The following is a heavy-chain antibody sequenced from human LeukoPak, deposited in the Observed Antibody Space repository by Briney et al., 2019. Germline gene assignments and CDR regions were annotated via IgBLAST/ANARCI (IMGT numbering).Heavy chain of an antibody. V-gene: IGHV4-4*02. Sequence: NPSGTLSLTCAVSGGSISSSNWWSWVRQPPGKGLEWIGSIYYSGSTYYNPSLKSRVTISVDTSKNQFSLKVSSVTAADTAVYYCARQMVAYGDYVMDYWGQGNLVTVSS. J-gene: IGHJ4*02. CDR1: GGSISSSNW. CDR2: IYYSGST. D-gene: IGHD4-17*01. CDR3: ARQMVAYGDYVMDY.